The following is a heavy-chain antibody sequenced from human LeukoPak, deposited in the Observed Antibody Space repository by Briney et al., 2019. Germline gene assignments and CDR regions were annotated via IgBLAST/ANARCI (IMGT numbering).Heavy chain of an antibody. Sequence: ASVKVSCKASGYTFTGYYMHWVRQAPGQGLEWMGWINPNSGGTNYAQKFQGWVTMTRDTSISTAYMELSRLRSDDTAVYYCARAAYSSSYHLDYWGQGTTVTVSS. CDR3: ARAAYSSSYHLDY. D-gene: IGHD6-13*01. J-gene: IGHJ4*03. CDR2: INPNSGGT. CDR1: GYTFTGYY. V-gene: IGHV1-2*04.